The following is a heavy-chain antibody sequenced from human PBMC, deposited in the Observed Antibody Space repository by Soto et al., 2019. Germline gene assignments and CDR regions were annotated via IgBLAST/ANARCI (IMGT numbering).Heavy chain of an antibody. Sequence: EVQVLESGGGLVQPGGSLRLSCAASGFTFSRYGMNWVRQAPGKGLEWVSGVRSDGDTTYNADSVKGRFTVSRDNFRNKVDLQMNNLRVEDTAGYYCANGKGVGATPDGANCWGQGTLVTVSP. V-gene: IGHV3-23*01. CDR1: GFTFSRYG. D-gene: IGHD1-26*01. J-gene: IGHJ4*02. CDR3: ANGKGVGATPDGANC. CDR2: VRSDGDTT.